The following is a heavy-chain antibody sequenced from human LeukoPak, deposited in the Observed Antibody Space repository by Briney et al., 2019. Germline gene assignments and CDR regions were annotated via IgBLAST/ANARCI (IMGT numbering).Heavy chain of an antibody. V-gene: IGHV4-34*01. D-gene: IGHD3-10*01. Sequence: PSETLSLTCAVYGGSFSGYYWSWIRQPPGKGLEWIGDINHSGSTNYNPSLKSRVTISVDTSKNQFSLKLSSVTAADTAVYYCARGRITMVRVVHKTTRFDYWGQGTLVTVSS. CDR1: GGSFSGYY. CDR3: ARGRITMVRVVHKTTRFDY. CDR2: INHSGST. J-gene: IGHJ4*02.